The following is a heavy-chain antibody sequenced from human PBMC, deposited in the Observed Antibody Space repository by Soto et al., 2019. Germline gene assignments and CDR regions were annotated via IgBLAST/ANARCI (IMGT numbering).Heavy chain of an antibody. CDR3: ARGSTDSYPGSRIFDF. V-gene: IGHV3-23*01. J-gene: IGHJ4*02. Sequence: EGQLLESGGGMIQPGGSLRLSCEASGFTLGTFAMNWVRRAPGRGLEWVSGISDTGGDTKYADSVRGRFTMSRDNSKKTLYLQMNSLRVEDSALYYCARGSTDSYPGSRIFDFWGRGTLVTVSS. D-gene: IGHD3-10*01. CDR2: ISDTGGDT. CDR1: GFTLGTFA.